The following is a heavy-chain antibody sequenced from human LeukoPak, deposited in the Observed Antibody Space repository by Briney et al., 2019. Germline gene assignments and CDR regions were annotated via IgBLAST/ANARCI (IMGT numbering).Heavy chain of an antibody. Sequence: GGSLRLSCAASGFTFSNYDMSWVRQAPGKGLEWVSGIRGSSGNTYYADSVKGRFTISRDNSKNTLYLQMNSLRAEDTAVYYCARVDYGDFEYFQHWGQGTLVTVSS. V-gene: IGHV3-23*01. CDR2: IRGSSGNT. CDR1: GFTFSNYD. J-gene: IGHJ1*01. CDR3: ARVDYGDFEYFQH. D-gene: IGHD4-17*01.